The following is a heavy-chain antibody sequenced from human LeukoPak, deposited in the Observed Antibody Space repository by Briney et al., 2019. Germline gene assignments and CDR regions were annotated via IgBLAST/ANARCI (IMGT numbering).Heavy chain of an antibody. D-gene: IGHD4-23*01. CDR1: GGSFSGYY. CDR2: INHSGST. V-gene: IGHV4-34*01. CDR3: ASGAWAARLNS. J-gene: IGHJ4*02. Sequence: SETLSLTCAVYGGSFSGYYWSWIRQPPGKGLEWIGEINHSGSTNYNPSLKSRVTISVDTSKNQFSLKPSSVTAADTAVYFCASGAWAARLNSWAQGALVIVSS.